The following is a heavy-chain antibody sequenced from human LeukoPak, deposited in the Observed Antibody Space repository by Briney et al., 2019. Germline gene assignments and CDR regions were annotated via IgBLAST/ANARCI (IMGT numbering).Heavy chain of an antibody. J-gene: IGHJ4*02. CDR3: ARFYDILTGRLHYYFDY. Sequence: PGGSLRLSCAASGFTFSSYWMSWVRQAPGKGLEWVANIKQDGSEKYYVDSVKGRFTISRDNAKNSLYLQMNSLRAEDTAVYYCARFYDILTGRLHYYFDYWGQGTLVTVSS. CDR2: IKQDGSEK. CDR1: GFTFSSYW. V-gene: IGHV3-7*01. D-gene: IGHD3-9*01.